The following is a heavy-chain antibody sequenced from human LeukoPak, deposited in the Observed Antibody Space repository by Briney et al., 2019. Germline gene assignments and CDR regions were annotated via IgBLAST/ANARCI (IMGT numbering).Heavy chain of an antibody. CDR3: ARNQIVVVPAAPKIRRSDAFDI. Sequence: SVKVSCKASGGSVSSYAISWVRQAPGQGLEWMGGSIPIFGTANYAQKFQGRVTITADESTSKAYMEQRRLRSEDTAVYYCARNQIVVVPAAPKIRRSDAFDIWGQGTMVTVSS. CDR2: SIPIFGTA. J-gene: IGHJ3*02. D-gene: IGHD2-2*01. CDR1: GGSVSSYA. V-gene: IGHV1-69*13.